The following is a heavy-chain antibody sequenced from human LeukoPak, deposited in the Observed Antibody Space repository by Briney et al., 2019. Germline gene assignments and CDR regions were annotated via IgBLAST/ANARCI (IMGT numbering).Heavy chain of an antibody. D-gene: IGHD2-2*01. CDR3: ARDSSTSH. J-gene: IGHJ4*02. CDR1: GVSISSGSYY. CDR2: IYTSGST. Sequence: PSQTLSLTCTVSGVSISSGSYYWSWLRQPAGMGLEWIGRIYTSGSTNYNPSLKSRVTISVDTSKNQFSLKLSSVTAADTAVYYCARDSSTSHWGQGTLVTVSS. V-gene: IGHV4-61*02.